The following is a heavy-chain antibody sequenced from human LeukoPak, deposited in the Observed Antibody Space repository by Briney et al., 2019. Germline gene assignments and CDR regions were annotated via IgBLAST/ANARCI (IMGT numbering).Heavy chain of an antibody. V-gene: IGHV4-59*01. CDR3: ARRPASRLTFDY. D-gene: IGHD2-2*01. Sequence: SETLSLTCTVSGGSIIGYYWYWIRQPPGKGLEWIAYVHSSGNSNHNPSLKSRVTISVDASKNHLSLRLTAVTAADTAVYYCARRPASRLTFDYWGHGTLVTVSS. CDR2: VHSSGNS. CDR1: GGSIIGYY. J-gene: IGHJ4*01.